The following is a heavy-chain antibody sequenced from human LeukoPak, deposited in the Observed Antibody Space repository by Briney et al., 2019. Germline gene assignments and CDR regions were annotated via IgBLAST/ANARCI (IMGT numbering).Heavy chain of an antibody. CDR1: GGSISSGGYY. Sequence: SETLSLTCTVSGGSISSGGYYWSWIRQPPGKGLEWIGYIYHSGSTYYNPPLKSRVTISVDTSKNQFSLRLSSVTAADTAVYYCARHLPMANTDVFDIWGQGTMVTVSS. CDR2: IYHSGST. CDR3: ARHLPMANTDVFDI. D-gene: IGHD3-10*01. V-gene: IGHV4-30-2*01. J-gene: IGHJ3*02.